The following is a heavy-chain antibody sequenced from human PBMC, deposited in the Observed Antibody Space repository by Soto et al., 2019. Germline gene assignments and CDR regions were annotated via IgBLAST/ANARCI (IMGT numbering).Heavy chain of an antibody. CDR2: IYYSGST. CDR1: GGSISSSSYY. Sequence: QLQLQESGPGLVKPSETLSLTCTVSGGSISSSSYYWGWIRQPPGKGLEWIGSIYYSGSTYYNPSLKSRVTISVDTSKNQFSLKLSSVTAADTAVYYCAGQGDSSGWPTEPFDYWGQGTLVTVSS. V-gene: IGHV4-39*01. J-gene: IGHJ4*02. CDR3: AGQGDSSGWPTEPFDY. D-gene: IGHD6-19*01.